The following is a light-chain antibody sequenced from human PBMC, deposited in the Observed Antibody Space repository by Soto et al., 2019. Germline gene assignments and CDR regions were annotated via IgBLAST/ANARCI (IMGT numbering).Light chain of an antibody. V-gene: IGKV3D-15*01. J-gene: IGKJ5*01. CDR1: QTIRSD. CDR3: QQYNNWPPIT. Sequence: IVLTQSPATLSVSPGASATLSCRASQTIRSDYLAWYRQSPGQPPRLLIFEASSRAPGIPDRFSGSGSGTEFTLTISSLQSEDFAVYYCQQYNNWPPITFGQGTRLEIK. CDR2: EAS.